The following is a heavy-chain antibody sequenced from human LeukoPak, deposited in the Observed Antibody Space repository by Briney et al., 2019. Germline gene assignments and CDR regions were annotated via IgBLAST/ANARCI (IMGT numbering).Heavy chain of an antibody. J-gene: IGHJ5*02. D-gene: IGHD3-9*01. CDR1: GNTFTDYY. V-gene: IGHV1-2*02. CDR3: ARPAYDILTGCGEINWFDP. Sequence: ASVKVSCKASGNTFTDYYMHWVRQAPGQGLEWMGWINPKSGGTKYAQNFQGRVTMTRDTSISTAYMELSRLRSDDTAVYYCARPAYDILTGCGEINWFDPWGQGTLVTVSS. CDR2: INPKSGGT.